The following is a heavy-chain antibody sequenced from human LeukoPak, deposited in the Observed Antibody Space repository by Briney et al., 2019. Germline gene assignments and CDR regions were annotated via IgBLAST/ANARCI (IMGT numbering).Heavy chain of an antibody. D-gene: IGHD2-21*02. V-gene: IGHV4-59*01. J-gene: IGHJ5*02. CDR1: GGSISSYD. CDR3: ARHGDLLSPFQT. CDR2: IYYSGST. Sequence: SETLSLTCTVSGGSISSYDWSWIRQPPGKGLEWIGYIYYSGSTNYNPSLKSRVTISVDTSKNQFSLKLSSVTAADTAVYYCARHGDLLSPFQTWGQGTLVTVSS.